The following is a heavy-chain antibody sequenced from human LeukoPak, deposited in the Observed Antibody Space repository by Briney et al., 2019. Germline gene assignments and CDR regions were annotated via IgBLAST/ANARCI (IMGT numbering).Heavy chain of an antibody. Sequence: GGSLRLSCAASGFTFNSYAMSWVRQAPGKGLEGVSGISGSGGSTYYADSVKGRFTISRDNPKNTLYLQMNSLRAEDTAKYYCAKYSTRLLYYFDYWGQGTLVTVSS. CDR3: AKYSTRLLYYFDY. J-gene: IGHJ4*02. D-gene: IGHD2-21*01. V-gene: IGHV3-23*01. CDR1: GFTFNSYA. CDR2: ISGSGGST.